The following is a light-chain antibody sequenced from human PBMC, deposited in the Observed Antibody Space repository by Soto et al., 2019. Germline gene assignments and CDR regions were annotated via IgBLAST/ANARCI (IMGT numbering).Light chain of an antibody. Sequence: EIVMTQSPATLSVSPGERATLSCRASQSVSSNLAWYQQKPGQAPRLLIYDASTRASGIPARFSGSGSGTEFTLTISSLQSEDFAVYYCQQYDNWPPSTFGKGTKLEIK. CDR1: QSVSSN. J-gene: IGKJ2*01. CDR2: DAS. V-gene: IGKV3-15*01. CDR3: QQYDNWPPST.